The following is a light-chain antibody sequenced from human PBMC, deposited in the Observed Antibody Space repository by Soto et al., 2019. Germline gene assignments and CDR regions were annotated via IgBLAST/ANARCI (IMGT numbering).Light chain of an antibody. J-gene: IGLJ1*01. CDR1: SSNIGAGYD. CDR2: GNS. CDR3: QSYDSSLRYV. V-gene: IGLV1-40*01. Sequence: QSVLTQPPSVSGAPGQRVTISCTGSSSNIGAGYDVHWYQQLPGTAPNLLIYGNSNRPSGVPDRFSGSKSGTSASLAITGLQAEDEADYYCQSYDSSLRYVFGTGTKLTVL.